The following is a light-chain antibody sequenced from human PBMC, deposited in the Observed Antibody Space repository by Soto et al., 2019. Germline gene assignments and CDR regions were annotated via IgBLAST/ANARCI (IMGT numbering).Light chain of an antibody. CDR2: EVS. Sequence: QSALTQPASVSGSPGQSITISCTGTSSDVGGYNYVSWYQQHPGNAPKLMIYEVSNRPSGVFNPFSGSKSGNTASLTISGLQAEDGAENYCSSYTSSSTRVFGGGTKRTVL. CDR1: SSDVGGYNY. CDR3: SSYTSSSTRV. V-gene: IGLV2-14*01. J-gene: IGLJ3*02.